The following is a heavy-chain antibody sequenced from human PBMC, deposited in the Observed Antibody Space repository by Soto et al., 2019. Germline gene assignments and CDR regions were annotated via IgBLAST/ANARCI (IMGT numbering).Heavy chain of an antibody. D-gene: IGHD3-10*01. V-gene: IGHV3-23*01. CDR3: ARGSKDSYPGSRIFDF. CDR2: ITDTGGDA. CDR1: GITFGSRS. J-gene: IGHJ4*02. Sequence: GGSLRLSGVASGITFGSRSISWVRQAPWEGLEWVSTITDTGGDAKYADSVRGRFTISRDNSKKTLYLQMSSLRADDSAVYFCARGSKDSYPGSRIFDFCGRGTLVPVSP.